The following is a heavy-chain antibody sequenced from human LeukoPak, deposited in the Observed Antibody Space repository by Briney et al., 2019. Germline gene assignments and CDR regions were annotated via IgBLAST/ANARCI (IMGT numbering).Heavy chain of an antibody. CDR3: ARDWDLALFDS. D-gene: IGHD1-26*01. V-gene: IGHV3-7*05. CDR1: GFTFRSYW. Sequence: GGSLRLSCAASGFTFRSYWMSWVRQAPGKGLEWVASIKEDGSEKYSVDSVKGRFTISRDNAKNSLFLQMNSLRAEDTAVYYCARDWDLALFDSWGQGTLVTASS. CDR2: IKEDGSEK. J-gene: IGHJ4*02.